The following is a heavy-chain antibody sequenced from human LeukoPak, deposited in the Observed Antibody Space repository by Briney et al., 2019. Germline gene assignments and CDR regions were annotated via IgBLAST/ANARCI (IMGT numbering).Heavy chain of an antibody. Sequence: KPSETLSLTCTVSGGSIRSYYWSWIRQPAGEGLEWIGRIYTSGSTIYNPSLESRVTMSVDTSKNQFSLKLTSVTAADTAVYYCARGRYSGSSTGPRYFDYWGQGTLVSVSS. V-gene: IGHV4-4*07. CDR1: GGSIRSYY. CDR2: IYTSGST. CDR3: ARGRYSGSSTGPRYFDY. J-gene: IGHJ4*02. D-gene: IGHD6-6*01.